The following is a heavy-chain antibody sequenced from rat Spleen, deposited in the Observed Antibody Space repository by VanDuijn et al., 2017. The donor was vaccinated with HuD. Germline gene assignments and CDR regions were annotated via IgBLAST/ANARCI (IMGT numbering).Heavy chain of an antibody. D-gene: IGHD1-12*01. J-gene: IGHJ1*01. V-gene: IGHV5S10*01. Sequence: EVQLVESGGGLVQPGRSLTLSCVVSGFTFSDYNMAWVRQAPEKGLEWVATIIYDGSRTYYRDSVKGRFTISGDNARINLYLQMDGLRSEETATYYCTTARNVPSYWYFDFWGPGTMVTVSS. CDR3: TTARNVPSYWYFDF. CDR2: IIYDGSRT. CDR1: GFTFSDYN.